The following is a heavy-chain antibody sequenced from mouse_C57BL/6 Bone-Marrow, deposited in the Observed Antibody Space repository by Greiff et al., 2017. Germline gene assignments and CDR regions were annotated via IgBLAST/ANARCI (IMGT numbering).Heavy chain of an antibody. D-gene: IGHD2-1*01. J-gene: IGHJ3*01. CDR1: GYTFTSYW. Sequence: QVQLQQPGAELVMPGASVKLSCKASGYTFTSYWMHWVKQRPGQGLEWIGEIDPSDSYTNYNQKFKGKSTLTVDKSSSTAYMPLSSLTSEDSAVYYCARGGYGNPFAYWGQGTLVTVSA. CDR3: ARGGYGNPFAY. V-gene: IGHV1-69*01. CDR2: IDPSDSYT.